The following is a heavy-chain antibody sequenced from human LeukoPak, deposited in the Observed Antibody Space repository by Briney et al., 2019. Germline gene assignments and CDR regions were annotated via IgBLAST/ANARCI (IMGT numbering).Heavy chain of an antibody. CDR1: GFTFSSYW. J-gene: IGHJ4*02. D-gene: IGHD3-22*01. CDR2: INSDGSST. CDR3: ARDSSMITSSDISLY. V-gene: IGHV3-74*01. Sequence: HPGESLKISCAASGFTFSSYWMHWVRQAPGKGLVWVSRINSDGSSTSYADSVKGRFTISRDNAKNTLYLQMNSLRAEDTAVYYCARDSSMITSSDISLYWGQGTLVTVSS.